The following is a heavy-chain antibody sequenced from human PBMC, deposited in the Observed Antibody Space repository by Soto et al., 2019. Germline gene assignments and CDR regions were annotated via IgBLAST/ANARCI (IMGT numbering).Heavy chain of an antibody. V-gene: IGHV3-64D*06. J-gene: IGHJ5*02. CDR2: ITSNGRTT. Sequence: PGGSLRLSCSVSGFTFSTYAMYWVRQAPGKGLEYIAGITSNGRTTSYKDSVKGRFIISRDNSESTLYLQMSSLRFDDTAVYFCVKDHIATDGIGLYNWFDPWGQGTRVTVSS. CDR3: VKDHIATDGIGLYNWFDP. D-gene: IGHD2-21*01. CDR1: GFTFSTYA.